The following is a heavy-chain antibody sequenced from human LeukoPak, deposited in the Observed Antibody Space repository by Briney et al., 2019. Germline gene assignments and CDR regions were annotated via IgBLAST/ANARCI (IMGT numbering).Heavy chain of an antibody. J-gene: IGHJ4*02. CDR1: GGSISSYY. V-gene: IGHV4-59*01. CDR3: ARVPTVTFFDH. D-gene: IGHD4-17*01. Sequence: SETLSLTCTVSGGSISSYYWSWIRQPPGKGLEWIGYIYYSGSTNYNPSLKSRVTISVDTSKNQFSLKLSSVTAADTAVYYCARVPTVTFFDHRGQGTLVTVSS. CDR2: IYYSGST.